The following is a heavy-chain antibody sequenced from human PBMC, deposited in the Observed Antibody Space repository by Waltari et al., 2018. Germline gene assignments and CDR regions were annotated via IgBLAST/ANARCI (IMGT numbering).Heavy chain of an antibody. D-gene: IGHD3-10*01. CDR3: ARIRDLPDYYGSGSYYNWFDP. V-gene: IGHV4-59*11. CDR1: GGSISSHH. J-gene: IGHJ5*02. Sequence: QVQLQESGPGLVKPSETLSLTCTVSGGSISSHHWSCLRQPPGKRLGWIRYTYYIGSTNDNPSLKSRVTISVDTSKNQFSLKLSSVTAADTAVYYCARIRDLPDYYGSGSYYNWFDPWGQGTLVTVSS. CDR2: TYYIGST.